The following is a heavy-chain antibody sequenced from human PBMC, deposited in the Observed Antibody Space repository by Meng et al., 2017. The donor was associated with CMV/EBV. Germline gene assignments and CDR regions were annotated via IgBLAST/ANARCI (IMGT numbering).Heavy chain of an antibody. CDR1: GYTFTSYY. CDR3: ATHPKGAAGTVDY. CDR2: INPSGGST. D-gene: IGHD6-13*01. Sequence: ASVKVSCKASGYTFTSYYMHWVRQAPGQGLEWMGIINPSGGSTSYAQKFQGRVTMTRDTSTSTVYMELSSLRSEDTAVYYCATHPKGAAGTVDYWGQGTLVTVS. J-gene: IGHJ4*02. V-gene: IGHV1-46*01.